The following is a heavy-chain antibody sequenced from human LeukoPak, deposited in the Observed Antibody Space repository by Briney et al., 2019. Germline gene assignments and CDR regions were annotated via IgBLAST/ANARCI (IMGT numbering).Heavy chain of an antibody. CDR1: GFIFSRYW. V-gene: IGHV3-7*01. J-gene: IGHJ5*02. Sequence: PGGSLRLSCAASGFIFSRYWMTWVRQAPGKGLEWVANIKEDGKDKYYVDPVKGRFTISKDNAKNSLYLQMNSLRADDTAVYYCARDRGRGFDLWGQGTLVTVSS. CDR3: ARDRGRGFDL. CDR2: IKEDGKDK.